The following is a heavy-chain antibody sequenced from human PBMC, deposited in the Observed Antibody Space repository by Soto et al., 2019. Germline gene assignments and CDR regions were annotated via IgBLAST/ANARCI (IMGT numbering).Heavy chain of an antibody. D-gene: IGHD3-10*01. CDR1: GYTFTSYG. V-gene: IGHV1-18*04. Sequence: ASVKVSCKASGYTFTSYGISWVRQAPGQGLEWMGWISAYNGNTNYAQKLQGRVTMTTDTSTRTAYMELRSLRSDDTAVYYCARDRGGSGSYYNNNWFDPWGQGTLVTVSS. CDR3: ARDRGGSGSYYNNNWFDP. CDR2: ISAYNGNT. J-gene: IGHJ5*02.